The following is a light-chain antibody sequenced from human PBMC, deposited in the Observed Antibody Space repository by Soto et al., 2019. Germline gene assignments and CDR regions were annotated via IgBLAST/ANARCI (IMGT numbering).Light chain of an antibody. CDR1: QSVTDF. J-gene: IGKJ4*02. CDR2: DAS. V-gene: IGKV3-11*01. Sequence: EIVLTQSPATLSLSPGERAKISCRASQSVTDFLAWYQQKPGQAPRLLIYDASNRATGVPARFSGSGSGTDFTLTISSLEPEDSAVYYCQQRSGWPPLTFGGGTKVDIK. CDR3: QQRSGWPPLT.